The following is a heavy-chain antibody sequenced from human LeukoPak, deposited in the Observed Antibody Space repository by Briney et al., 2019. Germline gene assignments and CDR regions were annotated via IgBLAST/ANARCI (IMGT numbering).Heavy chain of an antibody. CDR1: GFTFSNAW. CDR2: IKSIPDGGTT. J-gene: IGHJ3*02. Sequence: PGGSLRFSCAGSGFTFSNAWMNWVRQAPGKGLEWVGRIKSIPDGGTTDYAAPVKGRFTISRDDSKNTAYLHTLSLKTEDIAVYYWATGRTFDIWGQGTMVIVSS. CDR3: ATGRTFDI. V-gene: IGHV3-15*01.